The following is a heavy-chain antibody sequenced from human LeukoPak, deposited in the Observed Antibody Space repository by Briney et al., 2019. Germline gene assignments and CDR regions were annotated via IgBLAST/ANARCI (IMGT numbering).Heavy chain of an antibody. CDR3: ARDRVDGGTVDY. D-gene: IGHD4-23*01. CDR2: ISSSSSYI. J-gene: IGHJ4*02. V-gene: IGHV3-21*01. Sequence: PGGSLRLSCAASGFTFSSYSMNWVRQAPGKGLEWVSFISSSSSYIYYADSVKGRFTISRDNAKNSLYLQMNSLRAGDTAVYYCARDRVDGGTVDYWGQGTLVTVSS. CDR1: GFTFSSYS.